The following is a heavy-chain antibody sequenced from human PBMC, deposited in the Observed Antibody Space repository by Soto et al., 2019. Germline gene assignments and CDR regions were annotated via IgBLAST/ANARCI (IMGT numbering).Heavy chain of an antibody. Sequence: QVQLEQSGAEVKKPGSSVKVSCKASGGTFRTAAISWVRQAPGQGLEWMGGVMPVFRTPDYAQKFQGRVTITADESTNTAYMELSGLRSDDTAVYYCARDNDRPQLGGNYYYILDVWGQGPTITVSS. CDR1: GGTFRTAA. CDR2: VMPVFRTP. J-gene: IGHJ6*02. CDR3: ARDNDRPQLGGNYYYILDV. V-gene: IGHV1-69*12. D-gene: IGHD2-8*01.